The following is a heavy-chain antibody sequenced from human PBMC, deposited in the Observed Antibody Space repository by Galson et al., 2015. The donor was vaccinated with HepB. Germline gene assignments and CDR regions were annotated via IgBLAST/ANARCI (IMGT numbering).Heavy chain of an antibody. CDR2: MHPSGGST. CDR3: ASGLPAATYGMDV. J-gene: IGHJ6*02. CDR1: GYTFTTYY. V-gene: IGHV1-46*04. D-gene: IGHD2-2*01. Sequence: SVKVSCKASGYTFTTYYMHWVRQAPGQGLEWMGIMHPSGGSTTYAQKLQGRVTMTRDTSTSTVYMELSSLRSEDTAVYYCASGLPAATYGMDVWGQGTTVTVSS.